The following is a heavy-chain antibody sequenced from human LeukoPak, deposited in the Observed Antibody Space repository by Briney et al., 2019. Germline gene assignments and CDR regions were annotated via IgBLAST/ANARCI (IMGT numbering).Heavy chain of an antibody. CDR3: ARDSNYPYYYYGMDV. J-gene: IGHJ6*02. V-gene: IGHV4-4*07. D-gene: IGHD4-11*01. Sequence: PSETLSLTCTVSGGSISSYYWSWIRQPAGKGLEWIGRIYTSGSTNYSPSLKSRVTMSVDTSKNQFSLKLSSVTAADTAVYYCARDSNYPYYYYGMDVWGQGTTVTVSS. CDR2: IYTSGST. CDR1: GGSISSYY.